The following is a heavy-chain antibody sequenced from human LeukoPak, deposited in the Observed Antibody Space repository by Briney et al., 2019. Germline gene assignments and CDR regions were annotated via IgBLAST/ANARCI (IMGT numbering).Heavy chain of an antibody. Sequence: SVKVSCKASGGTFSSYAISWVRQAPGQGLEWMGGIIPIFGTANYAQKFQGRVTITTDESTSTAYMELSSLRSEDTAVYYCARCPFVVPAALNWFDPWGQGTLVTVSS. CDR2: IIPIFGTA. J-gene: IGHJ5*02. CDR3: ARCPFVVPAALNWFDP. D-gene: IGHD2-2*01. CDR1: GGTFSSYA. V-gene: IGHV1-69*05.